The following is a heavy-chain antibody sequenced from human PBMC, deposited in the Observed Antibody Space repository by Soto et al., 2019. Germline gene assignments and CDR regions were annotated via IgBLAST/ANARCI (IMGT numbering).Heavy chain of an antibody. J-gene: IGHJ6*03. CDR3: ARHDPGSSSGWCRGYYYMDV. CDR2: IYYSGST. Sequence: SETLSLTCAVSGGSISSSSYYWGWIRQPPGKGLEWIGSIYYSGSTYYNPSLKSRVTISVDTSKNQFSLKLSSVTAADTPVYYCARHDPGSSSGWCRGYYYMDVWGKGTTVTVSS. V-gene: IGHV4-39*01. CDR1: GGSISSSSYY. D-gene: IGHD6-19*01.